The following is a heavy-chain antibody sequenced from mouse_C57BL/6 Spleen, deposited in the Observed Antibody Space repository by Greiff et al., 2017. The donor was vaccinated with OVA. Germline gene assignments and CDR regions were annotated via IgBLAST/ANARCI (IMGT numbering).Heavy chain of an antibody. V-gene: IGHV2-9*01. CDR2: IWGGGSK. Sequence: VQLQQSGPGLVAPSQSLSITCTVSGFSLTSYGVDWVRQPPGTGLEWLGVIWGGGSKNYHSDLMSRLSISKDNSKSKVFLKMNSLQTDDTAMYYCAKHTYDGYYGYAMDYWGQGTKVTVSS. J-gene: IGHJ4*01. D-gene: IGHD2-3*01. CDR3: AKHTYDGYYGYAMDY. CDR1: GFSLTSYG.